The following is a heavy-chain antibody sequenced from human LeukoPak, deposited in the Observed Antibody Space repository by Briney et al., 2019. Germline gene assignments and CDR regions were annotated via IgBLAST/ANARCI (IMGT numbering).Heavy chain of an antibody. Sequence: GGSLRLSCVASGFTFSSYEMNWVRQAPGKGLEWISYISASGTGTHYADSVKDRFTVSRDNAKNSVYLQVNIPRAKDTAVYYCAREEYYHLNTGSNDAFDLWGQGTMVTVSS. CDR3: AREEYYHLNTGSNDAFDL. CDR1: GFTFSSYE. CDR2: ISASGTGT. J-gene: IGHJ3*01. V-gene: IGHV3-48*03. D-gene: IGHD2-2*01.